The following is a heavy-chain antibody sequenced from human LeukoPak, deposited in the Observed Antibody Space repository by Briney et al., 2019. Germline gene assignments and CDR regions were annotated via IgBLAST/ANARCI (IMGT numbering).Heavy chain of an antibody. V-gene: IGHV4-4*07. CDR1: GGSISSYY. Sequence: SETLSLTCPVSGGSISSYYWSWIRPPAGKGLEWIGRIYTSGSTNYNPSLKSRVTMSVDTSKNQFSLKLSSVTAADTAVYYCARVLLGPRYSSGGSCYSPYYFDYWGQGTLVTVSS. J-gene: IGHJ4*02. D-gene: IGHD2-15*01. CDR3: ARVLLGPRYSSGGSCYSPYYFDY. CDR2: IYTSGST.